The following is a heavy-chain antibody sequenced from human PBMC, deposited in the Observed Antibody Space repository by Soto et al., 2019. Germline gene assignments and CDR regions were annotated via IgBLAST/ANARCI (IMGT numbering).Heavy chain of an antibody. D-gene: IGHD3-10*01. CDR2: ISGYNGNT. CDR3: ARAGKYYYGAGSPYYYGMDV. V-gene: IGHV1-18*04. CDR1: GYTFTSYG. J-gene: IGHJ6*02. Sequence: QVQLVQSGAEVKKPGASVKVSCKASGYTFTSYGVSWVRQAPGQWLEWMGWISGYNGNTNYAQKLQGRVTMTTDTATRTAYMELRSLRSDDTAVYYCARAGKYYYGAGSPYYYGMDVWGQGITVTVSS.